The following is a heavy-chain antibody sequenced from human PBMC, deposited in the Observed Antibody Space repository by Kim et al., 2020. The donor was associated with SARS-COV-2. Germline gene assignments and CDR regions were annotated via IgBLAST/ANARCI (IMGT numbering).Heavy chain of an antibody. J-gene: IGHJ4*02. CDR1: GLTFSNYW. CDR3: ARGRAAHGY. Sequence: GGSLRLSCAASGLTFSNYWMTWVRQAPGKGLEWVANIKEDGSEKYYVDSVKGRFTISIDNAKNSLYLQMNSLRAEDTAVYFCARGRAAHGYWGQGTLVTVSS. V-gene: IGHV3-7*01. CDR2: IKEDGSEK. D-gene: IGHD6-6*01.